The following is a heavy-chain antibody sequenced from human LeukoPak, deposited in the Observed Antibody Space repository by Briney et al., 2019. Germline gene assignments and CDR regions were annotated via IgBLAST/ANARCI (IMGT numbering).Heavy chain of an antibody. CDR2: IKQDGSQE. CDR1: RFTLSTYW. CDR3: ARGVPYDSWSGPHYSDY. V-gene: IGHV3-7*01. Sequence: GGSLRLSCAASRFTLSTYWMSWVRQAPGKGLEWVAHIKQDGSQEYYVDSVKGRFTISRDSAKNSLYLQMNSLRAEDTAVYYCARGVPYDSWSGPHYSDYWARGPWSPSPQ. J-gene: IGHJ4*02. D-gene: IGHD3-3*01.